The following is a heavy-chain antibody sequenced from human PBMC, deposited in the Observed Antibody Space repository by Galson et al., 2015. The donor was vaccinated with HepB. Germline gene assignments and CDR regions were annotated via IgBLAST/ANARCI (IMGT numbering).Heavy chain of an antibody. CDR3: ARGGDSSSYYYVGFDY. CDR2: INPNSGGT. D-gene: IGHD3-22*01. V-gene: IGHV1-2*02. Sequence: SVKVSCKASGYTFTGYYMHWVRQAPGQGLEWMGWINPNSGGTNYAQKFQGRVTMTRDTSINTAYMELSRLRSDDTAVFYCARGGDSSSYYYVGFDYWGQGTLVTVSS. CDR1: GYTFTGYY. J-gene: IGHJ4*02.